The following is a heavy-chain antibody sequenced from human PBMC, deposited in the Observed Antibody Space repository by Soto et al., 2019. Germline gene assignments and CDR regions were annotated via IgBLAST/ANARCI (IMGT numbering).Heavy chain of an antibody. V-gene: IGHV1-3*04. D-gene: IGHD3-3*01. CDR3: ARLRHDAFDM. Sequence: ASLKLYRTAARYRFTSYFINWLRQAPGQRLEWLGWINTGNGNSRYSQKFQGRVTITRDTSANTVFMELSSPSSEDTAVYYCARLRHDAFDMWGQGTMVTVS. CDR1: RYRFTSYF. J-gene: IGHJ3*02. CDR2: INTGNGNS.